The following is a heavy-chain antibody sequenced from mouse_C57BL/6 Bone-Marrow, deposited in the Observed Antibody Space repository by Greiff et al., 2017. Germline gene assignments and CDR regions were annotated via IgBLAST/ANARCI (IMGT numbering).Heavy chain of an antibody. J-gene: IGHJ4*01. D-gene: IGHD2-4*01. Sequence: QVQLQQPGAELVKPGASVKLSCKASGYTFTNYWMHGVKQRPGRGLEWIGMVHPNVGSPDYNEKFKSEATLSVNKSSSTAYMELSSLTSEDSAVYYCASSCDYDDYTMDYWGQGTSVTVSS. V-gene: IGHV1-64*01. CDR2: VHPNVGSP. CDR1: GYTFTNYW. CDR3: ASSCDYDDYTMDY.